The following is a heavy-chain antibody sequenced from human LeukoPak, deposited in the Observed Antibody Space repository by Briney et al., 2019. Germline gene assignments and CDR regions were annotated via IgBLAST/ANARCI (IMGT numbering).Heavy chain of an antibody. D-gene: IGHD4-11*01. J-gene: IGHJ6*03. CDR2: IYYTGST. CDR3: ARCVTTDYYYYMDA. V-gene: IGHV4-59*01. Sequence: PSETLSLTCTVSGGSISRYYWSWIRQPPGKGREGSGYIYYTGSTNYNPSLKSRVTISVDTSKNQFSLKLSSVTAADTAVYYCARCVTTDYYYYMDAWGKGTTVTVSS. CDR1: GGSISRYY.